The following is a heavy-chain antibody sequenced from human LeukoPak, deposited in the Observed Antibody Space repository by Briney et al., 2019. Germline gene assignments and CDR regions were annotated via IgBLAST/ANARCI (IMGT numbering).Heavy chain of an antibody. J-gene: IGHJ5*02. CDR1: GFALSSHW. CDR2: VNRDGSET. V-gene: IGHV3-7*03. D-gene: IGHD3-22*01. Sequence: PGGSLRLSCAASGFALSSHWMTWVRQVPGRGPEWVANVNRDGSETYYLDSVKGRFTISKDNAKNSLYLQMNSLRAEDTAVYYCARETIYYDSSGYYFSWFDPWGQGTLVTVSS. CDR3: ARETIYYDSSGYYFSWFDP.